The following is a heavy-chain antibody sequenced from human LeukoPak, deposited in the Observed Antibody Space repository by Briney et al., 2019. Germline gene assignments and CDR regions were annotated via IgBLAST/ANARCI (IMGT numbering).Heavy chain of an antibody. CDR1: GGSVSSGSNY. CDR2: IHYSGTT. V-gene: IGHV4-61*01. J-gene: IGHJ4*02. D-gene: IGHD3-10*01. CDR3: SRFLYGSGTYYFDY. Sequence: SESLSLTCTISGGSVSSGSNYWSWIRQPPGKGLDWIGYIHYSGTTSHNPALKSRAPISIPTTKHQFYRKLSSVTAALTAAYYCSRFLYGSGTYYFDYWGQGTLVTVSS.